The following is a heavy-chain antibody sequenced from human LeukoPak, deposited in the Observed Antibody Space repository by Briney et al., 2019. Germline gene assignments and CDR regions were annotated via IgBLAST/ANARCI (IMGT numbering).Heavy chain of an antibody. CDR3: VRGGERRGPYYYYGMDV. Sequence: GGSLRLSCAASGFTFSSYAMHWVRQAPGKGLEWVAVISYDGSNKYYADSVKGRFTISRDNSKNTLYLQMNSLRAEDTAVYYCVRGGERRGPYYYYGMDVWGQGTTVTVSS. CDR2: ISYDGSNK. CDR1: GFTFSSYA. D-gene: IGHD1-1*01. V-gene: IGHV3-30-3*01. J-gene: IGHJ6*02.